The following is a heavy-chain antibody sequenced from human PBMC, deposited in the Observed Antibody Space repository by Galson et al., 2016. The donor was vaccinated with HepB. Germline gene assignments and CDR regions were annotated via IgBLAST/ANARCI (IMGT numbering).Heavy chain of an antibody. CDR3: ARRQVMVGSRDWFDP. CDR1: GYNFSSDW. D-gene: IGHD1-26*01. Sequence: QSGAEVKKPGESLTISCTASGYNFSSDWIGWVRQMSGKGLEWVGIIYPGASYPTYSPSFQGQVTISADKSISTACLQWRSLKASNTAMYYCARRQVMVGSRDWFDPWGQGTLVTVSS. V-gene: IGHV5-51*01. CDR2: IYPGASYP. J-gene: IGHJ5*02.